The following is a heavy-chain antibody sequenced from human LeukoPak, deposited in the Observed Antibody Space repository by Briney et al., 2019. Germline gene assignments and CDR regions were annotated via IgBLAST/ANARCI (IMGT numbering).Heavy chain of an antibody. CDR2: INPSGGSR. V-gene: IGHV1-46*01. CDR1: GYSFTSYY. D-gene: IGHD1-1*01. J-gene: IGHJ4*02. CDR3: ARDRSSLSTGTFFDY. Sequence: ASVKVSCKASGYSFTSYYMQWVRQAPGQGLEWMGIINPSGGSRSYAQKFQGRVTMTSDTPTSTVYMEMSSLRSDDTAVYFCARDRSSLSTGTFFDYWGQGTLVTVSS.